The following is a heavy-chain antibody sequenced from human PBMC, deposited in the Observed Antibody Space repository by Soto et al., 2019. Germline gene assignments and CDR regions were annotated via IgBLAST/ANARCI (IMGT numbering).Heavy chain of an antibody. D-gene: IGHD6-13*01. CDR2: ISAYNGNK. V-gene: IGHV1-18*01. CDR3: ARDLGQQLVDY. Sequence: QVQLVQSGAEVKKTGASVKVSCKASGYSFTSYGISWVRQAPGQGLEWMGWISAYNGNKKYAQKLQGRVTMTTDTSTSTAYRELRSLRSDGTAVYYCARDLGQQLVDYWGQGTLVTVSS. CDR1: GYSFTSYG. J-gene: IGHJ4*02.